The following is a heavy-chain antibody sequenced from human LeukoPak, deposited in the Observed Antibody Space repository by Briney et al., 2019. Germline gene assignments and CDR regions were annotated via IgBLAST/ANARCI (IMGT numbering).Heavy chain of an antibody. D-gene: IGHD3-10*01. CDR1: GGSISSGGYY. J-gene: IGHJ4*02. Sequence: TPSETLSLTCTVSGGSISSGGYYWSWIRQHPGKGLEWIGYIYYSGSTYYNPSLKSRVTISVDTSKNQFSLKLSSVTAADTAVYYCARVIRLYYYGSGSYSFDYWGQGTLVTVSS. CDR3: ARVIRLYYYGSGSYSFDY. V-gene: IGHV4-31*03. CDR2: IYYSGST.